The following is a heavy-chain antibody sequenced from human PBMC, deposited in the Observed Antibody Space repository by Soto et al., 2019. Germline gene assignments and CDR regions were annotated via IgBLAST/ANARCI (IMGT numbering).Heavy chain of an antibody. D-gene: IGHD3-22*01. CDR2: ISGSGGST. Sequence: GGSLRLSCAASGFTFSSYAMSWVRQAPGKGLEWVSAISGSGGSTYYADSVKGRFTISRDNSKNTLYLQMNSLRAEDTAVYYCAKDPYASSGYYYVDYWGQGTLVTVSS. J-gene: IGHJ4*02. CDR1: GFTFSSYA. V-gene: IGHV3-23*01. CDR3: AKDPYASSGYYYVDY.